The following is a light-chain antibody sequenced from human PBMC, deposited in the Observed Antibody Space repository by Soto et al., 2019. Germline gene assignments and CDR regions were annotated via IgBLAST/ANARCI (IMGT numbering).Light chain of an antibody. CDR1: QSVSSY. CDR2: DAS. CDR3: QQRSNWPIFT. Sequence: EIVLTQSPATLSLSPGERATLSCRASQSVSSYLAWYQQKPGQAPRLLIYDASNRATGIPARFSGSGSGTDFTLTISCLEPEDCAVYYCQQRSNWPIFTFGPGTKVDIK. J-gene: IGKJ3*01. V-gene: IGKV3-11*01.